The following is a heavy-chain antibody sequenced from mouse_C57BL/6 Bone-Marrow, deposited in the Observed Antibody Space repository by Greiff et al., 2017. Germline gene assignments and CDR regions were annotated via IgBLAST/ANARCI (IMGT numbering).Heavy chain of an antibody. J-gene: IGHJ1*03. D-gene: IGHD1-1*01. CDR3: TTGDSSYYWYFDV. V-gene: IGHV14-4*01. Sequence: VQLQQSGAELVRPGASVKLSCTASGFNIKDDYMHWVKQRPEQGLEWIGWIDPENGDTEYASKFQGKATIPADTSSNTAYMQRSSLTSESTDVYYWTTGDSSYYWYFDVWGTGTTVTVSS. CDR1: GFNIKDDY. CDR2: IDPENGDT.